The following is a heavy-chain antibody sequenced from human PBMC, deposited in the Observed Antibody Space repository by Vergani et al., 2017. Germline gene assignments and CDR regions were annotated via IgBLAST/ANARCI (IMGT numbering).Heavy chain of an antibody. D-gene: IGHD2-2*01. CDR3: ARGRGYCSSTSCYPYYFDY. Sequence: QVQLQESGPGLVKPSETLSLTCTVSGGSISSYYWSWIRQPPGKGLEWIGYIYYSGSTNYNPSLKSRVTISVDTSKNQFSLKLSSVTAADTAVYYCARGRGYCSSTSCYPYYFDYWGQGTLVTVSS. CDR2: IYYSGST. CDR1: GGSISSYY. J-gene: IGHJ4*02. V-gene: IGHV4-59*12.